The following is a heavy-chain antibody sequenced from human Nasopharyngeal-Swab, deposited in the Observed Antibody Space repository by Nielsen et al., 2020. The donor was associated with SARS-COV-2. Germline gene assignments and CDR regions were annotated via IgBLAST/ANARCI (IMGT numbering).Heavy chain of an antibody. CDR3: AREVAERDNFDY. D-gene: IGHD1-1*01. J-gene: IGHJ4*02. CDR2: ISSSSSTI. V-gene: IGHV3-48*02. CDR1: GHTFSSYS. Sequence: GGSLRLYCAASGHTFSSYSMDWVRQAPGKGLEWVSYISSSSSTIYYADSVKGRFTISRDNAKNSLYLQMNSLRDEDTAVYYCAREVAERDNFDYWGQGTLVTVSS.